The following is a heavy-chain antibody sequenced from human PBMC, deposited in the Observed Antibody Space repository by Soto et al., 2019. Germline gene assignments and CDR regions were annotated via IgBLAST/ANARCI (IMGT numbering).Heavy chain of an antibody. V-gene: IGHV1-69*02. CDR3: VCHGQLAPRPMFDY. Sequence: QVLLVQSGAEVRKPGSSVKVSCKPSGGAFYSYTFTWVRQAPGPGLEWMGRIIPVFGKSKSAPAFQNRVTHTADKSTGTAFIELCSLRSDDTVLYYCVCHGQLAPRPMFDYWGQGSLVTVSS. J-gene: IGHJ4*02. CDR2: IIPVFGKS. CDR1: GGAFYSYT. D-gene: IGHD3-10*01.